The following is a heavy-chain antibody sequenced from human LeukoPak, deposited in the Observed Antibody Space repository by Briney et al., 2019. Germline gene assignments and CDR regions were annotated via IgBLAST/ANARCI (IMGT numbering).Heavy chain of an antibody. V-gene: IGHV1-18*01. CDR3: ARERGQILWFGELLEAFDY. CDR2: ISAYNGNT. Sequence: ASVEVSCKASGYTFTSYGISWVRQAPGQGLEWMGWISAYNGNTNYAQKLQGRVTMTTDTSTSTAYMELRSLRSDDTAVYYCARERGQILWFGELLEAFDYWGQGTLVTVSS. J-gene: IGHJ4*02. CDR1: GYTFTSYG. D-gene: IGHD3-10*01.